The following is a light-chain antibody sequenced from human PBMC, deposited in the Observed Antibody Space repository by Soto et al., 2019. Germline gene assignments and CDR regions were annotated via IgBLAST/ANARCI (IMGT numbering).Light chain of an antibody. J-gene: IGKJ2*01. CDR2: GLS. CDR3: QQYSSLPPT. Sequence: ESVLTQSPGTLSFSPGERATLSCSASQSVTNRYFAWYQQRAGQAPTLLNYGLSHRATGIQDRFSGSGSGTDFTLTISRLEPEDFVVYYCQQYSSLPPTFGQRTK. V-gene: IGKV3-20*01. CDR1: QSVTNRY.